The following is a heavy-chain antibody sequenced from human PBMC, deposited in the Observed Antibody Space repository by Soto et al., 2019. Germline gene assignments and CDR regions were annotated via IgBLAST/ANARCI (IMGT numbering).Heavy chain of an antibody. V-gene: IGHV4-34*01. D-gene: IGHD6-13*01. Sequence: QVQLQQWGAGLLKPSETLSLTCAVYGGSFSGYYWSWIRQPPGKGLEWIGEINHSGGTNYNPSLKSRGTLSVDTSKNQFSLKLSSVTAADTAVYYCARTYGSSWSPFDCWGQGTLVTVSS. CDR3: ARTYGSSWSPFDC. CDR2: INHSGGT. J-gene: IGHJ4*02. CDR1: GGSFSGYY.